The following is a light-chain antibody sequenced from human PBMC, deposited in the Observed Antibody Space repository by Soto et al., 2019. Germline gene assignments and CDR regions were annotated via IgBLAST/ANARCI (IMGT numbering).Light chain of an antibody. V-gene: IGLV3-25*02. CDR2: KDS. CDR1: ALPKQY. J-gene: IGLJ2*01. CDR3: HVWDSSSDHVV. Sequence: SYELTQPPSVSVFPGQTARITCSGEALPKQYAYWYQQKPGQAPVLVIYKDSERPSGIPERFSGSNSGNTATLTISRVEAGDEADYYCHVWDSSSDHVVFGGGTKLTVL.